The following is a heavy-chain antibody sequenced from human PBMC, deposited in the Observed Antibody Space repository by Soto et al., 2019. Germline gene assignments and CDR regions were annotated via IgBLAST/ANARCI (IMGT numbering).Heavy chain of an antibody. J-gene: IGHJ4*02. Sequence: ASVKVSCKAPADTFTSYYIHWVRQAPGHGLEWMGIINPNGGSTRFAQTFQGRITMTTDTSTSTVYMELRSLRSEDTAVYYCAREGGIVGATKGFDYWGQGTLVTVSS. CDR3: AREGGIVGATKGFDY. D-gene: IGHD1-26*01. V-gene: IGHV1-46*01. CDR2: INPNGGST. CDR1: ADTFTSYY.